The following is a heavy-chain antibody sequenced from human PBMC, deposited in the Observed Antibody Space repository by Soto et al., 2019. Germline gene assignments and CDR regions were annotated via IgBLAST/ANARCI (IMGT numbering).Heavy chain of an antibody. J-gene: IGHJ5*02. CDR2: MNPNSGNT. V-gene: IGHV1-8*01. CDR3: ARVNLYVYSWGSPNGFDP. CDR1: GYTFTSYD. D-gene: IGHD3-16*01. Sequence: VKVSCKASGYTFTSYDINWVRQATGQGLEWMGWMNPNSGNTGYAQKFQGRVTMTRNTSISTAYMELSSLRSEDTAVYYCARVNLYVYSWGSPNGFDPLGQGTLVTVSS.